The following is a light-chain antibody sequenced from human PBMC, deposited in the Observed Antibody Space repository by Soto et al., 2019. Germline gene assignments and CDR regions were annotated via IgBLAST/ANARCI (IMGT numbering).Light chain of an antibody. Sequence: QTVVTQEPSFSVSPGRTVTLTCGLNSGSVSSSYYPSWYQQTPGQAPRTLIYSTNTRSSGVPDRFSGSILGNKAALTITGAQADDESVYYCVLQMGSGIWVFGGGTKLTVL. CDR1: SGSVSSSYY. CDR2: STN. J-gene: IGLJ3*02. V-gene: IGLV8-61*01. CDR3: VLQMGSGIWV.